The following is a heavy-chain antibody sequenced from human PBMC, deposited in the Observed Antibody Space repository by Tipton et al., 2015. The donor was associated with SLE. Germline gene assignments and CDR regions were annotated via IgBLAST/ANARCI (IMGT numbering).Heavy chain of an antibody. V-gene: IGHV3-48*03. CDR3: ARETSERMSDAFDI. Sequence: GSLRLSCAASGFTFSSYEMNWVRQAPGKGLEWLSYISSSGTTMFYADSVKGRFTVSRDNAKNSLYLQVNSLRAEDTALYYCARETSERMSDAFDIWGQGTMVTVSS. CDR2: ISSSGTTM. J-gene: IGHJ3*02. D-gene: IGHD2/OR15-2a*01. CDR1: GFTFSSYE.